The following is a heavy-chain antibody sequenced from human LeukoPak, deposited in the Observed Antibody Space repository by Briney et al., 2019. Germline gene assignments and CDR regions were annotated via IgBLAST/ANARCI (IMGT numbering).Heavy chain of an antibody. CDR1: GGSISSYY. Sequence: PSETLSLTCTVSGGSISSYYWSWLRQPAGKGLEWIGRIHTSGSTSYNPSLKTRVTVSVDTSKNQFSLKLNSVTAADTAVYYCARDIKPTRERLSDWFVGWNYWGQGTQVTVSS. CDR3: ARDIKPTRERLSDWFVGWNY. D-gene: IGHD3-9*01. J-gene: IGHJ4*02. V-gene: IGHV4-4*07. CDR2: IHTSGST.